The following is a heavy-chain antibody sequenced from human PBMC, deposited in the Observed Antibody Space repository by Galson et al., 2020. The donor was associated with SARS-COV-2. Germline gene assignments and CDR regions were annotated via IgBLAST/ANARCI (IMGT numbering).Heavy chain of an antibody. CDR2: IRTDGHST. CDR3: ALVGSHTWYLFQ. CDR1: GFAFSSYG. D-gene: IGHD6-13*01. V-gene: IGHV3-30*02. J-gene: IGHJ4*02. Sequence: GGSLRLSCAASGFAFSSYGLHWVRQAPGRGLEWLALIRTDGHSTYYADSVKGRFTVSRDNSKNTVFLHMDSLKVEDTAVYYCALVGSHTWYLFQWGQGTLVTVSS.